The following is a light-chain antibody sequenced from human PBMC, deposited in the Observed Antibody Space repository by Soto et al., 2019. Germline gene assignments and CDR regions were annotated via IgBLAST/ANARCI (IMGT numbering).Light chain of an antibody. J-gene: IGKJ1*01. V-gene: IGKV3-20*01. Sequence: IGLTQSPVTLSLSPGERATLSCRSSQSVSNNYLAWYQQKPGQAPRLLIYGASNRATGIPDRFSGSGSGTDFTLTISRLEPEDFAVYYCQQYGSSGTFGQGTKVDIK. CDR3: QQYGSSGT. CDR2: GAS. CDR1: QSVSNNY.